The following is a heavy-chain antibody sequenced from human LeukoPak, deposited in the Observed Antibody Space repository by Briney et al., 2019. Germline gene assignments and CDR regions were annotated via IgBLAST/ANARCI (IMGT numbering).Heavy chain of an antibody. D-gene: IGHD3-22*01. CDR1: GFTVSSNH. CDR3: ARVFMDYDSSGYYYYYYGMDV. CDR2: IYSGGST. V-gene: IGHV3-53*01. J-gene: IGHJ6*02. Sequence: PGGSLRLSCAASGFTVSSNHMSWVRQAPGKGLEWVSVIYSGGSTYYADSVKGRFTISRDNSKNTLYLQMNSLRAEDTAVYYCARVFMDYDSSGYYYYYYGMDVWGQGTTVTVSS.